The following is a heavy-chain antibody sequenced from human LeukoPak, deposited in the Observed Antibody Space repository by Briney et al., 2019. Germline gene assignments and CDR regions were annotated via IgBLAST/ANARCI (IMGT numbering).Heavy chain of an antibody. Sequence: PSETLSLTCTVSGGSIRSYYWSWIRQPPGKGLEWIGYIYYSGSTNYNPSLKSRVTISVDTSKNQFSLKLSSVTAADTALYFCARTHFDSLGWFDPWGQGIQVIVSS. D-gene: IGHD3-9*01. J-gene: IGHJ5*02. V-gene: IGHV4-59*01. CDR2: IYYSGST. CDR1: GGSIRSYY. CDR3: ARTHFDSLGWFDP.